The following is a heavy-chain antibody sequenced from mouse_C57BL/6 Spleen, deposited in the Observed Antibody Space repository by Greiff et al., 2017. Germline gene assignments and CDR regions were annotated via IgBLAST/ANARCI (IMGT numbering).Heavy chain of an antibody. CDR1: GYTFTSYW. V-gene: IGHV1-61*01. Sequence: VQLQQPGAELVRPGSSVKLSCKASGYTFTSYWMDWVKQRPGQGLEWIGNIYPSDSETHYNQKFKDKATLTVDKSSSTAYMQLSSLTSEDSAVYYCAREGTTVVATGYFDYWGQGTTLTVSS. CDR3: AREGTTVVATGYFDY. D-gene: IGHD1-1*01. J-gene: IGHJ2*01. CDR2: IYPSDSET.